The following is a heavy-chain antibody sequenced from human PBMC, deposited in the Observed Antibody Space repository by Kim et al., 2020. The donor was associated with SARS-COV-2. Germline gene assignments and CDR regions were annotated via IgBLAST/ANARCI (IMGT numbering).Heavy chain of an antibody. Sequence: ASVKVSCKASGYTFTSYGISWVRQAPGQGLEWMGWISAYNGNTNYAQKLQGRVTMTTDTSTSTAYMELRSLRSDDTAVYYCARDLTVHIVVVTAPLFDYWGQGTLVTVSS. D-gene: IGHD2-21*02. CDR2: ISAYNGNT. V-gene: IGHV1-18*01. J-gene: IGHJ4*02. CDR1: GYTFTSYG. CDR3: ARDLTVHIVVVTAPLFDY.